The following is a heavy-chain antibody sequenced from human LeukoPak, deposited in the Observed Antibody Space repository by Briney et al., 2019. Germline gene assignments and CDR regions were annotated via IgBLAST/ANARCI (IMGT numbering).Heavy chain of an antibody. V-gene: IGHV1-18*01. CDR1: GYTFTSYG. CDR3: ARVPQLVLRYYYGMDV. D-gene: IGHD6-13*01. J-gene: IGHJ6*02. Sequence: ASVKVSCKASGYTFTSYGISWVRQALGQGLEWMGWISAYNGNTNYAQKLQGRVTMTTDTSTSTAYMELRSLRSDDTAVYYCARVPQLVLRYYYGMDVWGQGTTVTVSS. CDR2: ISAYNGNT.